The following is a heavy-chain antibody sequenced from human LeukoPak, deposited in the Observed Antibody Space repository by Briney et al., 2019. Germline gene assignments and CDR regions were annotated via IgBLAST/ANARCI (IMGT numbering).Heavy chain of an antibody. Sequence: PSETLSLTCTVSGGSISSGGYYWSWIRQHPGKGLEWIGYIYYSGSTYYNPSLKSRVTISVDTSKNQFSLKLSSVTAADTAVYYCARAGGFFSPFGYWGQGTLVTVSS. CDR2: IYYSGST. V-gene: IGHV4-31*03. CDR1: GGSISSGGYY. CDR3: ARAGGFFSPFGY. J-gene: IGHJ4*02. D-gene: IGHD3-3*01.